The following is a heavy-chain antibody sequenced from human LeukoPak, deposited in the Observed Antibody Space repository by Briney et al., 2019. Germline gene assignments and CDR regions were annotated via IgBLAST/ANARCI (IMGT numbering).Heavy chain of an antibody. CDR3: ARDAVSGYQLLDYYYYGMDV. J-gene: IGHJ6*02. V-gene: IGHV6-1*01. Sequence: SQTLSLICAISGDSVSSNSAAWNWIRQSPSRGLEWLGGTYYRSKWYNDYAVSVKSRITINPDTSKNQFSLQLNSVTPEDTAVYYCARDAVSGYQLLDYYYYGMDVWGQGTTVTVSS. D-gene: IGHD2-2*01. CDR1: GDSVSSNSAA. CDR2: TYYRSKWYN.